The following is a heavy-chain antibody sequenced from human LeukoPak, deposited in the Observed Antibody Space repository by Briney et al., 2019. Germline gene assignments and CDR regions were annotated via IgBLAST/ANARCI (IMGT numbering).Heavy chain of an antibody. V-gene: IGHV1-3*03. CDR2: INVGNGHT. Sequence: GASVKVSCKTSGYIFTNYAMHWVRQAPGQGLELMGWINVGNGHTKYSQDFQGRVTITRDTSATSAYMEVSSLRTADMAVYFCARDYYDSSGARWFDPWGQGTLVTVTS. CDR1: GYIFTNYA. J-gene: IGHJ5*02. CDR3: ARDYYDSSGARWFDP. D-gene: IGHD3-22*01.